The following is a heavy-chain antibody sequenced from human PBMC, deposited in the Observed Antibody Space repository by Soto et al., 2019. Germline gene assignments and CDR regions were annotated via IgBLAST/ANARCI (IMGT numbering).Heavy chain of an antibody. Sequence: ASVKVSCKASGYTFTSYGISWVRQAPGQGLEWMGWISAYNGNTNYAQKLQGRVTMTTDTSTSTAYMELRSLRYDDTAVYYCARAPRLRYFDWFPMGRYYYGMDVWGQGTTVTVS. V-gene: IGHV1-18*01. D-gene: IGHD3-9*01. CDR2: ISAYNGNT. J-gene: IGHJ6*02. CDR3: ARAPRLRYFDWFPMGRYYYGMDV. CDR1: GYTFTSYG.